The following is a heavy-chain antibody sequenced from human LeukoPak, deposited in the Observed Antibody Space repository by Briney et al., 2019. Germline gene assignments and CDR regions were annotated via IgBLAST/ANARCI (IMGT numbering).Heavy chain of an antibody. J-gene: IGHJ4*02. D-gene: IGHD3-22*01. CDR1: GSTFSNYA. V-gene: IGHV3-23*01. CDR3: AKAPPYYDSSGPSEY. CDR2: VSGSGGRT. Sequence: PGGSLRLSCAASGSTFSNYAMTCVRQAPGKGLEWVSAVSGSGGRTFYADSVKGRFTISRDNSKNTLYLQINSLRAEDTAVYYCAKAPPYYDSSGPSEYWGQGTLVTVSS.